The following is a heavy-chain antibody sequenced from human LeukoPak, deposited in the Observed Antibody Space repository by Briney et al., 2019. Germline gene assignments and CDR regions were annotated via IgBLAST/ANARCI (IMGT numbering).Heavy chain of an antibody. D-gene: IGHD6-13*01. CDR3: ARDELGSSSWDY. Sequence: PGGSLRLSCAASGFTFSSYGMHWVRQAPGKGLEWVAFIRYDGSNKYYADSVKGRFTISRDNSKNTLYLQMNSLRAEDTAVYYCARDELGSSSWDYWGQGTLVTVSS. V-gene: IGHV3-30*02. CDR2: IRYDGSNK. J-gene: IGHJ4*02. CDR1: GFTFSSYG.